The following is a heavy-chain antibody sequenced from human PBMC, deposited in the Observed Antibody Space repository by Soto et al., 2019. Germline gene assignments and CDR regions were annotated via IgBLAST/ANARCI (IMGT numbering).Heavy chain of an antibody. CDR2: IMPIIGTA. CDR1: GGTFSSHV. CDR3: ARDLGFRDGNISHLDY. Sequence: QVQLVQSGAEVKKPGSSVKVSCKASGGTFSSHVFNWVRQAPGQGLEWMGGIMPIIGTANYAQKFQGRVTITADESTSPAYMELSSLRSEDTAVYYCARDLGFRDGNISHLDYWGQGTLVTVSS. J-gene: IGHJ4*02. D-gene: IGHD3-3*02. V-gene: IGHV1-69*01.